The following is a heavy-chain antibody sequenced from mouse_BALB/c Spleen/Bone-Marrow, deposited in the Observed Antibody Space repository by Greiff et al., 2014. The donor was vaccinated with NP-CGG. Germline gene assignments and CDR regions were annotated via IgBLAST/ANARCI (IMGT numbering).Heavy chain of an antibody. V-gene: IGHV1-4*02. CDR3: AYWDLAY. D-gene: IGHD4-1*01. CDR2: INPSSGYT. Sequence: VQLQQSAAELARPGASVKMSCKASGYTFTSYTMHWVKQRPGQGLEWIGYINPSSGYTEYNQKFKDKTTLTADKSSSTAYMQLSRLTSEDAAVYYCAYWDLAYWGQGTLVTVSA. J-gene: IGHJ3*01. CDR1: GYTFTSYT.